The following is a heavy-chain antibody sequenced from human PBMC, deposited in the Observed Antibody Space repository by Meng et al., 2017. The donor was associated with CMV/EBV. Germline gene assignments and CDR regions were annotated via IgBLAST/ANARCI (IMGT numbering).Heavy chain of an antibody. D-gene: IGHD6-13*01. CDR3: ARGMKQQLVDFDY. J-gene: IGHJ4*02. CDR1: GSTFTGYY. CDR2: INPNSGGT. Sequence: ASGSTFTGYYMHWVRQAPGQGLEWMGWINPNSGGTNYAQKFQGRVTMTRDTSISTAYMELSRLRSDDTAVYYCARGMKQQLVDFDYWGQGTLVTVSS. V-gene: IGHV1-2*02.